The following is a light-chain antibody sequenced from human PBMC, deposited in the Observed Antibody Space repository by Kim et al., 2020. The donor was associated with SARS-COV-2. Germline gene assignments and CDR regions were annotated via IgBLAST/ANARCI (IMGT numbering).Light chain of an antibody. V-gene: IGLV3-19*01. Sequence: SSELTQDPAVSVALGQTVRITCQGDSLRSYYASWYQQKPGQAPILVIYGKNNRPSGIPDRFSGSSSGNTASLTITWTQADDEADYYCNSRDSSGNHVVFG. J-gene: IGLJ2*01. CDR3: NSRDSSGNHVV. CDR1: SLRSYY. CDR2: GKN.